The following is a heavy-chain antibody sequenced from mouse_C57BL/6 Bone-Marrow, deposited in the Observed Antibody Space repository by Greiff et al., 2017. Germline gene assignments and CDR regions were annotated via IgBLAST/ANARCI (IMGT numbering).Heavy chain of an antibody. CDR1: GYTFTSYW. CDR2: IHPNSGST. Sequence: QVQLQQPGAELVKPGASVKLSCTASGYTFTSYWMPWVQQSPGQGLEWIGMIHPNSGSTNYNEKFKSKVTLTVDKSSSTAYMQLSSLTSEDSAVYYCARIRLAYWGQGTLVTVSA. V-gene: IGHV1-64*01. CDR3: ARIRLAY. D-gene: IGHD2-12*01. J-gene: IGHJ3*01.